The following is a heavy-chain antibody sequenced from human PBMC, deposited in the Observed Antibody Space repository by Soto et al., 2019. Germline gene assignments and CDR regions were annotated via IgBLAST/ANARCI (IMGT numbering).Heavy chain of an antibody. J-gene: IGHJ4*02. CDR3: ARVSSIAARRSFDS. CDR1: GYTFTIHD. Sequence: QAQLVQSGAEVKKPGASVKVSCKASGYTFTIHDIHWVRQAPGQGLEWMAWLNPHSGKTAYAQKFQGRLTMTGNASTSTAYMELSSLRSEDTAMYYCARVSSIAARRSFDSWGQGTLVTVSS. D-gene: IGHD6-6*01. CDR2: LNPHSGKT. V-gene: IGHV1-8*01.